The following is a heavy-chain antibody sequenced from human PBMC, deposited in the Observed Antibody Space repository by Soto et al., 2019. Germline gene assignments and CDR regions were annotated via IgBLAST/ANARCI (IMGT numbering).Heavy chain of an antibody. V-gene: IGHV1-18*01. CDR1: GYTFRSYG. J-gene: IGHJ6*03. CDR2: ISGYNGNT. D-gene: IGHD4-4*01. CDR3: AKADSNYAGRFSYYYMDV. Sequence: QVPLVQSGTEVKKPGASVKVSCKASGYTFRSYGISWVRQAPGQGLEWMGWISGYNGNTHYSQKFQGKVTMTTDTSTSTAYMELRSLRSDDTAVYYCAKADSNYAGRFSYYYMDVWGTGTMVTVSS.